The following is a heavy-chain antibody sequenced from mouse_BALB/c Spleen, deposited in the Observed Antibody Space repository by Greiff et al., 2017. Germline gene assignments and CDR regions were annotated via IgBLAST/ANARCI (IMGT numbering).Heavy chain of an antibody. J-gene: IGHJ3*01. V-gene: IGHV5-6-3*01. Sequence: EVHLVESGGGLVQPGGSLKLSCAASGFTFSSYGMSWVRQTPDKRLELVATINSNGGSTYYPDSVKGRFTISRDNAKNTLYLQMSSLKSEDTAMYYCARVMNSLLRLGFAYWGQGTLVTVSA. D-gene: IGHD1-2*01. CDR2: INSNGGST. CDR3: ARVMNSLLRLGFAY. CDR1: GFTFSSYG.